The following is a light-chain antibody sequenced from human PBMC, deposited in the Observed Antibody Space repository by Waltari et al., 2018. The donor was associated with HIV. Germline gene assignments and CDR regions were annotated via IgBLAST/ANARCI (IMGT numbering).Light chain of an antibody. CDR3: QQSYRTPPHT. Sequence: DIQMTQSPSSLSASIGDRVSITCRASQSISNYLSWYQHQPGNDPRLLIYFASTLQSGVPSRFSGSGSGTDFTLTISSLQPEDFATYYCQQSYRTPPHTFGGGTKVEIK. CDR1: QSISNY. J-gene: IGKJ4*01. V-gene: IGKV1-39*01. CDR2: FAS.